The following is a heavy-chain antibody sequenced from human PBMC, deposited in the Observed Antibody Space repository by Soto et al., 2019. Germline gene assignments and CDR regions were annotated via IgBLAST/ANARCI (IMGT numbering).Heavy chain of an antibody. D-gene: IGHD3-3*01. Sequence: QVQLQQWGAGLLKPSETLSLTCAVYGGSFSGYYWSWIRQPPGKGLEWIGESNHSGSTNYNPSLTRRVTTSVDTPTNQFSLKLSSVTAADTAVYYCARGGMPWSGLDAFDIWGQGTMVTVSS. CDR1: GGSFSGYY. CDR2: SNHSGST. J-gene: IGHJ3*02. V-gene: IGHV4-34*01. CDR3: ARGGMPWSGLDAFDI.